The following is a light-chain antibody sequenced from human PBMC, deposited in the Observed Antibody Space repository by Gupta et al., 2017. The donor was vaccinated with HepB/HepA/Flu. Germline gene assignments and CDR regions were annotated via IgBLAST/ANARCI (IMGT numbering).Light chain of an antibody. CDR3: QQANTFPFT. J-gene: IGKJ3*01. CDR2: AAS. CDR1: QGTSTR. Sequence: DTQMTQSPSSVPASVGDRVTITCRASQGTSTRLAWYQQKPGKAPKLLIYAASSLQSGVPSRFSGSGSGTDFTLTINNLQPEDFATYYCQQANTFPFTFGPGTKVDFK. V-gene: IGKV1D-12*01.